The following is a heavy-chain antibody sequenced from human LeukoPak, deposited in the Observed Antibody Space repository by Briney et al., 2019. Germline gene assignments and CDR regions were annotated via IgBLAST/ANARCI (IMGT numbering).Heavy chain of an antibody. Sequence: SETLSLTCTVSGGSISSGGYYWSWIRQPPGKGLEWIGYIYHSGSTYYNPSLKSRVTISVDRSKNQFSLQLNSVTPEDTAVYYCARGIGRGYYDSSGYYDYWGQGTLVTVSS. CDR1: GGSISSGGYY. CDR3: ARGIGRGYYDSSGYYDY. J-gene: IGHJ4*02. V-gene: IGHV4-30-2*01. D-gene: IGHD3-22*01. CDR2: IYHSGST.